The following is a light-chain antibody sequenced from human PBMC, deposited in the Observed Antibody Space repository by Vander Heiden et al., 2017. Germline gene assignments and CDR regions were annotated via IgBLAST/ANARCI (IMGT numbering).Light chain of an antibody. Sequence: DIQMTQSPSTPSASIGDRVTITCRASQSIITWLAWYQQKPGKAPKVLIYKASDLQRGVPSRFSGSGSGTDFTLTISSLQPDDFATYYCQQYKTNSYTFGQGTKLEI. CDR3: QQYKTNSYT. V-gene: IGKV1-5*03. CDR2: KAS. CDR1: QSIITW. J-gene: IGKJ2*01.